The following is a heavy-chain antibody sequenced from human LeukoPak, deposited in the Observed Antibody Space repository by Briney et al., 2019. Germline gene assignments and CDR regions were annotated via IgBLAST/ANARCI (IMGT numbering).Heavy chain of an antibody. CDR3: ASFGNYYDSSGLDY. Sequence: PGGSLRLSCAASGFTFSSYAMHWVRQAPGKGLEWVAVISYDGSNKYYADSVKGRFTISRDNSKNTLYLQMNSLRAEDTAVYYCASFGNYYDSSGLDYWGQGTLVTVSS. CDR1: GFTFSSYA. V-gene: IGHV3-30-3*01. J-gene: IGHJ4*02. CDR2: ISYDGSNK. D-gene: IGHD3-22*01.